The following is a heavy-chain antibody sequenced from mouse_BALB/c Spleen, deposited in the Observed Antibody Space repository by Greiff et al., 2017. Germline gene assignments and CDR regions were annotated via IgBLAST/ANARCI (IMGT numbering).Heavy chain of an antibody. Sequence: QVQLQQSGAELVRPGPSVKISCKASGYTFTNYWLGWVKQRPGHGLEWIGDIYPGGGYTNYNEKFKGKATLTADTSSSTAYMQLSSLTSEDSAVYFCASQTGTDAMDYWGQGTSVTVSS. CDR3: ASQTGTDAMDY. J-gene: IGHJ4*01. V-gene: IGHV1-63*02. D-gene: IGHD4-1*01. CDR1: GYTFTNYW. CDR2: IYPGGGYT.